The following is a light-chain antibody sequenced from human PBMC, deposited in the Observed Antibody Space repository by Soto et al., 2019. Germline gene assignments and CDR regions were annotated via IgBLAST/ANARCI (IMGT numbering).Light chain of an antibody. CDR3: GTWDSSLSAGV. Sequence: QSALTQPASVSGSPGQSITISCTGTSSDVGSYNYVSWYQQYPGKVPKLMIYEVINRPSGVSNRFSGSKSGTSATLGITGLQTGDEADYFCGTWDSSLSAGVFGTGTKVTV. J-gene: IGLJ1*01. V-gene: IGLV2-14*01. CDR2: EVI. CDR1: SSDVGSYNY.